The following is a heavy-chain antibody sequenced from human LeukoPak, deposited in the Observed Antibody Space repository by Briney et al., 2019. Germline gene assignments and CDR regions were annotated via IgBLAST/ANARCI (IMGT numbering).Heavy chain of an antibody. J-gene: IGHJ4*02. CDR3: AKGNNYYDSSGHYDH. CDR1: GFTFSNYA. V-gene: IGHV3-23*01. D-gene: IGHD3-22*01. Sequence: GGSLRLSCAASGFTFSNYAMSWVRQAPGKGLEWVSFIRGNNGYTFYADSVKGRFTISRDNSKNTLFLQMNSLRAEDTATYYCAKGNNYYDSSGHYDHWGQGALVTVSS. CDR2: IRGNNGYT.